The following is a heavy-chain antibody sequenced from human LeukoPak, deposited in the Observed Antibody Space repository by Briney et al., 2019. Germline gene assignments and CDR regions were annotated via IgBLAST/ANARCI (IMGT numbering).Heavy chain of an antibody. CDR1: GYSFTGTY. CDR2: INPNTGAT. Sequence: APVKVSCKASGYSFTGTYLHWVRQAPGQGPEWLGWINPNTGATNYAESFRGRVTMTRDTSINTAYMELSRLTSDDTAVYYCARDRGYTYGNYFDFWGQGTLVTVSS. D-gene: IGHD5-18*01. CDR3: ARDRGYTYGNYFDF. V-gene: IGHV1-2*02. J-gene: IGHJ4*02.